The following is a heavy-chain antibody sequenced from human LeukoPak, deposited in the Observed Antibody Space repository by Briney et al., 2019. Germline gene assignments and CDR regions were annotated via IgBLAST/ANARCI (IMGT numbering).Heavy chain of an antibody. CDR2: INHSGST. V-gene: IGHV4-34*01. CDR1: GGSFSGYY. CDR3: ARGLGRD. Sequence: SETLALTCAVYGGSFSGYYWSWIRQPPGKGLEWIGEINHSGSTNYNPSLKSRVTISVDTSRNQFSLKLSSVTAADTAVYYCARGLGRDWGQGTLVTVSS. J-gene: IGHJ4*02.